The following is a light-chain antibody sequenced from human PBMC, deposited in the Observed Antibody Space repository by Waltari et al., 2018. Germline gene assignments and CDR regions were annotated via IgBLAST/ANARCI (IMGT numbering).Light chain of an antibody. Sequence: QSVLTQPPPVSVAPGQRVTISCTRTGPNNGAGNATHWDQQLQGKAPRLLIYGVNTRPLGVPDRFFGSQSGTSASLAIIGLQAEDEGDYYCQSYDTSLSVVFGGGTKLTVL. CDR3: QSYDTSLSVV. CDR1: GPNNGAGNA. V-gene: IGLV1-40*01. CDR2: GVN. J-gene: IGLJ2*01.